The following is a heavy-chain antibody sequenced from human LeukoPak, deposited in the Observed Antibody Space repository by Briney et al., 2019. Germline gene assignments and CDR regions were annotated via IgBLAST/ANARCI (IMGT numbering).Heavy chain of an antibody. CDR2: ITWDGDVT. CDR3: AREGYYGDYFDY. CDR1: GFTFHDHT. Sequence: GSLRLSCAASGFTFHDHTMHWVRQGPGKRLEWVALITWDGDVTHYADSVKGRFTISRDNAKNSLYLQMNSLRAEDTAVHYCAREGYYGDYFDYWGQGTLVTVSS. V-gene: IGHV3-43*01. J-gene: IGHJ4*02. D-gene: IGHD4-17*01.